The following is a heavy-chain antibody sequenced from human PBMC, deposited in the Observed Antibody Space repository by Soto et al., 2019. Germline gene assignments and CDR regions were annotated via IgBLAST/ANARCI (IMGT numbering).Heavy chain of an antibody. J-gene: IGHJ6*02. Sequence: SETLSLTCSVSGGSISSGNSYWSWVRQPPGKGLEWIGHIYYRGDTAYSPSLQSRVSISVDTSKDQFSLRLTSVTAADTAVYYCAREGVDTLIGPYNFYFGLDVWGQGTTVTVSS. CDR3: AREGVDTLIGPYNFYFGLDV. D-gene: IGHD3-9*01. CDR2: IYYRGDT. V-gene: IGHV4-30-4*01. CDR1: GGSISSGNSY.